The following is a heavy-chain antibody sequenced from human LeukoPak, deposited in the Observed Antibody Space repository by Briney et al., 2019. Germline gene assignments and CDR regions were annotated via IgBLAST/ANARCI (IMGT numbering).Heavy chain of an antibody. CDR1: GGSISSLY. D-gene: IGHD6-6*01. V-gene: IGHV4-4*07. CDR3: ARGPSRSARTGALDY. J-gene: IGHJ4*02. Sequence: SETLSLTCTVSGGSISSLYWSWLRQPAGKGLEWIGRIYTSGSTNYNPSLKSRVTMSIDTSKNQFSLTLSSVTGADTAVYYCARGPSRSARTGALDYWGQGTLVTVSS. CDR2: IYTSGST.